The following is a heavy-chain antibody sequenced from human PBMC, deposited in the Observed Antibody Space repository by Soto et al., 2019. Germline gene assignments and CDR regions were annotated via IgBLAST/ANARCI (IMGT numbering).Heavy chain of an antibody. CDR3: ARDGDIAAADFLKPAPFDY. D-gene: IGHD6-13*01. Sequence: PGGSLRLSCAASGFTFSSYGMHWVRQAPGKGLEWVAVIWYDGSNKYYADSVKGRFTISRDNSKNTLYLQMNSLRAEDTAVYYCARDGDIAAADFLKPAPFDYWGQGTLVTAPQ. J-gene: IGHJ4*02. CDR1: GFTFSSYG. CDR2: IWYDGSNK. V-gene: IGHV3-33*01.